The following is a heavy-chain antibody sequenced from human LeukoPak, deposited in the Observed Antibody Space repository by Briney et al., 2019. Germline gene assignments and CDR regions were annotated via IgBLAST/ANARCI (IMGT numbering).Heavy chain of an antibody. Sequence: GGSLRLSCAASGFRFDSFYMGWLRQVPGKGLDYIAFISASGAVPYYAESVKGRFTISRDNAKNSVSLQINSLSADDTAVYYCARSLIVASEDYWGQGTLVTVSS. CDR1: GFRFDSFY. V-gene: IGHV3-11*04. J-gene: IGHJ4*02. CDR2: ISASGAVP. D-gene: IGHD3-22*01. CDR3: ARSLIVASEDY.